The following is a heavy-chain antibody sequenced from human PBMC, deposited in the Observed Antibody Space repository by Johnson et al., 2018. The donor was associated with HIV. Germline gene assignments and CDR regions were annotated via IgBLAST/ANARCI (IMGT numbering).Heavy chain of an antibody. CDR3: ARDRRVGDPGAFDI. V-gene: IGHV3-66*01. Sequence: EVQLVESGGALVQPGGSLRVSCVASGFTVSSYYMRWVRQAPGKGLECVSVIYSGGSTYYAASSKGSFTISTDNSKNTPYLQMNSLRAEDTAVDYCARDRRVGDPGAFDIWGQGTMVTVSS. J-gene: IGHJ3*02. D-gene: IGHD2-21*02. CDR1: GFTVSSYY. CDR2: IYSGGST.